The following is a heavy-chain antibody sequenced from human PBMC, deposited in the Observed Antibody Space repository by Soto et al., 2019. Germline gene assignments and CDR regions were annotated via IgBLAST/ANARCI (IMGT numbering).Heavy chain of an antibody. D-gene: IGHD3-22*01. CDR3: TAFSNTTMIVFRFDN. Sequence: GGSLRLSCAASGFTFSNAWINWVRQAPGKGLEWVGRIKSKTDGGTTDFAAPVKGRFAISRDDSKDMVYLQMNSLKTEDTGIYYCTAFSNTTMIVFRFDNWGHGTLVTVPS. CDR1: GFTFSNAW. CDR2: IKSKTDGGTT. V-gene: IGHV3-15*07. J-gene: IGHJ4*01.